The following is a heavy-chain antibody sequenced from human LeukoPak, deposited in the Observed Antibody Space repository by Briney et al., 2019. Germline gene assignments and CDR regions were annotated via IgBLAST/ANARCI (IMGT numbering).Heavy chain of an antibody. CDR2: IKSDGSEK. CDR3: AREIPRGDYVDY. Sequence: PGGSLRLSCAAPGFAFSTFWMSWVRQAPGKGLEWVANIKSDGSEKFSVDSVEGRFTISRDSAKNSVYLQMNSLRVDDTAVYYCAREIPRGDYVDYWGQGTLVTVSS. J-gene: IGHJ4*02. V-gene: IGHV3-7*01. CDR1: GFAFSTFW.